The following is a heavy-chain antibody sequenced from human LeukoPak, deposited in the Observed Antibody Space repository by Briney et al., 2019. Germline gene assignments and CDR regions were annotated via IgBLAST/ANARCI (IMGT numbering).Heavy chain of an antibody. J-gene: IGHJ3*02. Sequence: SETLSLTCTVSGGSISSYYWSSIRQPPGKGLEWIGSIYYSGSTYYNPSLKSRVTISVDTSKNQFSLKLSSVTAADTAVYYCARHKYSSGWPPEGAFDIWGQGTMVTVSS. CDR2: IYYSGST. V-gene: IGHV4-59*05. CDR1: GGSISSYY. CDR3: ARHKYSSGWPPEGAFDI. D-gene: IGHD6-19*01.